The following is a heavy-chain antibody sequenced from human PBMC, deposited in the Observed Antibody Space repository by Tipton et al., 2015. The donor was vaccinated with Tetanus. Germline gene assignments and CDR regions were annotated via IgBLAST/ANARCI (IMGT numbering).Heavy chain of an antibody. CDR1: GGTIRSGDYY. CDR3: AGAGRVLVSASLFGF. V-gene: IGHV4-30-4*01. Sequence: TLSLTCTVSGGTIRSGDYYWNWIRQAPGKGLEWVGYIDYSGSTSYNPSLGGRVNISLGTSKNQFSLNLNSVTAADSAVYYCAGAGRVLVSASLFGFWGQGALVAVSS. J-gene: IGHJ4*02. D-gene: IGHD3-9*01. CDR2: IDYSGST.